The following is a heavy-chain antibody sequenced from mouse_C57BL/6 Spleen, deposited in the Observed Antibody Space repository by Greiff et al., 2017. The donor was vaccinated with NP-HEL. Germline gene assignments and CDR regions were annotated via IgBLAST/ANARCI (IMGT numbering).Heavy chain of an antibody. CDR2: INYDGSST. D-gene: IGHD1-1*01. CDR3: ARDSGSSYVGYFDV. Sequence: EVQRVESEGGLVQPGSSMKLSCTASGFTFSDYYMAWVRQVPEKGLEWVANINYDGSSTYYLDSLKSRFIISRDNAKNILYLQMSSLKSEDTATYYCARDSGSSYVGYFDVWGTGTTVTVSS. J-gene: IGHJ1*03. CDR1: GFTFSDYY. V-gene: IGHV5-16*01.